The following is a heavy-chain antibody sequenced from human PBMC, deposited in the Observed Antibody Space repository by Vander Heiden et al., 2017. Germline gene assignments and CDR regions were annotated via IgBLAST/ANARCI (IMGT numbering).Heavy chain of an antibody. CDR2: IKQDGSEK. D-gene: IGHD2-2*01. V-gene: IGHV3-7*01. J-gene: IGHJ4*02. CDR1: GFTFSNYW. CDR3: ARRRCSSTSCFFDY. Sequence: EVQLVESGGGLVQPGWSLRLSCAASGFTFSNYWMSWVRQAPGKGLEWVANIKQDGSEKYYVDSVKGRFTISRDNAKNSLYLQMNSLRAEDTAVYYCARRRCSSTSCFFDYWGQGTLVTVSS.